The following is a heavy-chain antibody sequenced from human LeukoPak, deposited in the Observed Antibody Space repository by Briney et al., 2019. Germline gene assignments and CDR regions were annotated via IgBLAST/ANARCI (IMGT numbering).Heavy chain of an antibody. CDR2: IYYSGST. CDR3: ASGGPMVRGVIASPGAVDAFDI. Sequence: PSQTLSLTCTVSGGSISSGDYYWSWIRQPPGKGLEWIGYIYYSGSTYYNPSLKSRVTISVDTSKNQFSLQLSSVTAADTAVYYCASGGPMVRGVIASPGAVDAFDIWGQGTMVTVSS. D-gene: IGHD3-10*01. V-gene: IGHV4-30-4*08. J-gene: IGHJ3*02. CDR1: GGSISSGDYY.